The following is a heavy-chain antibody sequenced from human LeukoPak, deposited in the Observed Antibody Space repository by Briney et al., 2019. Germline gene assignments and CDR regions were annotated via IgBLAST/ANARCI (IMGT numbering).Heavy chain of an antibody. J-gene: IGHJ4*02. D-gene: IGHD3-10*02. CDR2: ISNDGSNK. CDR1: GFSFSSYA. CDR3: ARDVRAGPRHNGNFDY. Sequence: PGGSLRLSCAASGFSFSSYAMHWVRQAPGKGLEWVAVISNDGSNKYYADSVKGRFTISRDSSKNTLSLQMSSLRAEDTAVYYCARDVRAGPRHNGNFDYWGQGTLVTVS. V-gene: IGHV3-30*04.